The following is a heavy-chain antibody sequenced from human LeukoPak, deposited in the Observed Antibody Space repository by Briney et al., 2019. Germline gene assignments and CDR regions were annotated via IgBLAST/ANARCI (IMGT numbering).Heavy chain of an antibody. CDR1: GYTFTSYG. D-gene: IGHD5-18*01. Sequence: ASVKVSCKASGYTFTSYGISWVRQAPGQGLEWMGWINPNSGGTNYAQKFQGRVTMTRDTSISTAYMELSRLRSDDTAVYYCARAVTAMVVLDYWGQGTLVTVSS. V-gene: IGHV1-2*02. CDR2: INPNSGGT. J-gene: IGHJ4*02. CDR3: ARAVTAMVVLDY.